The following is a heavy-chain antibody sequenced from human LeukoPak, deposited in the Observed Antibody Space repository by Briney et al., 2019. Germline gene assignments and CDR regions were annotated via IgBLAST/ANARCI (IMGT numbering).Heavy chain of an antibody. CDR3: VGYDFWSGYYTGWFDP. V-gene: IGHV4-31*03. Sequence: SQTLSLTCTVSGGSISSGGYYWSWIRQHPGKGLEWIGYIYYSGSTYYNPSLKSRVTISVDTSKNQLSLKLSSVTAADTAVYYCVGYDFWSGYYTGWFDPWGQGTLVTVSS. J-gene: IGHJ5*02. CDR2: IYYSGST. CDR1: GGSISSGGYY. D-gene: IGHD3-3*01.